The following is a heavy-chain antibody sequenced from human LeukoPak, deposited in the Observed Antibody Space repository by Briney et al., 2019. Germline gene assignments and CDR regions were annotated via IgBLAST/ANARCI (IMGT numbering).Heavy chain of an antibody. CDR2: IYYSGST. CDR1: GGSISSSSYY. V-gene: IGHV4-39*07. CDR3: ARRRRWLPYYFDY. J-gene: IGHJ4*02. D-gene: IGHD5-24*01. Sequence: PSETLSLTCTVSGGSISSSSYYWGWIRQPPGKGLEWIGSIYYSGSTNYNPSLKSRVTISVDTSKNQFSLKLSSVTAADTAVYYCARRRRWLPYYFDYWGQGTLVTVSS.